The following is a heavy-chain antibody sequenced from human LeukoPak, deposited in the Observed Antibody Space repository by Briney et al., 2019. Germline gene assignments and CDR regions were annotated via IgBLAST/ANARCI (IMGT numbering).Heavy chain of an antibody. CDR3: ASSLAAAKYYFGY. CDR2: TYCSGST. D-gene: IGHD6-13*01. Sequence: SETLSLTCIGSGGSISSYYWSWIRQPPGPGLEGIGFTYCSGSTNYNLSLKSRVTLTVEPSKNPCSLRLRSVTAADTAVYYCASSLAAAKYYFGYWGQGAVVTVSS. V-gene: IGHV4-59*01. J-gene: IGHJ4*02. CDR1: GGSISSYY.